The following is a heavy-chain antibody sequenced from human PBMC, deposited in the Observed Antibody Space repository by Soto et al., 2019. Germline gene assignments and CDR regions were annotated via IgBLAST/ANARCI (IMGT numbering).Heavy chain of an antibody. D-gene: IGHD3-22*01. Sequence: SETLSLTCAVYGGSFSGYYWSWIRQPPGKGLEWIGEINHSGSTNYNPSLKSRVTISVDTSKNQFSLKLSSVTAADTAVYYCARGGFYSSGPGDYWGQGTLVTVSS. J-gene: IGHJ4*02. CDR1: GGSFSGYY. V-gene: IGHV4-34*01. CDR2: INHSGST. CDR3: ARGGFYSSGPGDY.